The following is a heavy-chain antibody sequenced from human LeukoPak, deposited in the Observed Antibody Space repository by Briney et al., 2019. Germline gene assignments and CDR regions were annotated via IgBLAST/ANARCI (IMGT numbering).Heavy chain of an antibody. V-gene: IGHV3-7*01. CDR2: IKQDGSER. D-gene: IGHD5-18*01. CDR3: ARDAVDTAMVGYSDY. J-gene: IGHJ4*02. Sequence: PGGSLRLSCVASGFTFSIYCMSWVRRAPGKGLEWVANIKQDGSERNYVDSVKGRFTISRDNAKNSLYLQMNSLGAEDTAVYYCARDAVDTAMVGYSDYWGQGTLVTVSS. CDR1: GFTFSIYC.